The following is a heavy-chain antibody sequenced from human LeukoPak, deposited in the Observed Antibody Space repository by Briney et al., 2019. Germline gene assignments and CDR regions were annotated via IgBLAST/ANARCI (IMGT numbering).Heavy chain of an antibody. J-gene: IGHJ4*02. CDR3: ARVGNWNVVGGVDY. CDR1: GLTFSDYY. Sequence: GGSLRLSCAASGLTFSDYYMSWLRQAPGTGLEWVSYISSSGSTIYYADSVKGRSTISRDNAKNSLYLQMNSLRAEDTAVYYCARVGNWNVVGGVDYWGQGTLVTVSS. D-gene: IGHD1-20*01. V-gene: IGHV3-11*01. CDR2: ISSSGSTI.